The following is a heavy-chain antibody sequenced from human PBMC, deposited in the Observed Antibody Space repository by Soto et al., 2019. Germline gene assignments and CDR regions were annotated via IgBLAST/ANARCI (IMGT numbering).Heavy chain of an antibody. V-gene: IGHV3-33*01. CDR1: GFTFSSYG. CDR2: IWYDGSNK. D-gene: IGHD6-19*01. J-gene: IGHJ6*03. CDR3: ARDPGEIAVAGTFSPLMYYMDV. Sequence: GGSLRLSCAASGFTFSSYGMHWVRQAPGKGLEWVAVIWYDGSNKYYADSVKGRFTISRDNSKNTLYLQMNSLRAEDTAVYYCARDPGEIAVAGTFSPLMYYMDVWGKGTTVTVSS.